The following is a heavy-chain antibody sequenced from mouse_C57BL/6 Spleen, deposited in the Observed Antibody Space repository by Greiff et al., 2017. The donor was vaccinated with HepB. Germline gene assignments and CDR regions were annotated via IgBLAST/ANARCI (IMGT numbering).Heavy chain of an antibody. CDR3: ARGSSGYRFAY. J-gene: IGHJ3*01. D-gene: IGHD3-2*02. V-gene: IGHV7-1*01. CDR2: SRNKANDYTT. Sequence: EVQLVESGGGLVQSGRSLRLSCATSGFTFSDFYMEWVRQAPGKGLEWIAASRNKANDYTTEYSASVKGRFIVSRDTSQSILYLQMNALRAEDTAIYYCARGSSGYRFAYWGQGTLVTVSA. CDR1: GFTFSDFY.